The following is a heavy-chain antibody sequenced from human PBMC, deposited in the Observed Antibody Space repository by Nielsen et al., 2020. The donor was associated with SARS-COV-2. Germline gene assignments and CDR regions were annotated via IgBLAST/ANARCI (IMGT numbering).Heavy chain of an antibody. Sequence: GESLKISCAASGFTFSSYGMHWVRQAPGKGLEWVAVIWYDGSNKYYADSVEGRFTISRDNSKNTLYLQMNSLRAEDTAVYYCASGTGPYFDYWGQGTLVTVSS. CDR2: IWYDGSNK. CDR1: GFTFSSYG. J-gene: IGHJ4*02. CDR3: ASGTGPYFDY. D-gene: IGHD6-13*01. V-gene: IGHV3-33*01.